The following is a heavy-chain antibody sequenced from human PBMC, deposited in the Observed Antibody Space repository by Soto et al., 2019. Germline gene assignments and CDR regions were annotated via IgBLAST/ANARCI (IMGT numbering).Heavy chain of an antibody. D-gene: IGHD4-17*01. CDR1: GFMFGSYL. V-gene: IGHV3-7*03. CDR2: IKRDGSEK. J-gene: IGHJ4*02. CDR3: ARVRATDYEIDY. Sequence: GGSLRLSCTASGFMFGSYLMTWVRHVPGKGLQWVANIKRDGSEKYYVDFVKGRFTISRGNADNSVFLDMNNLRVDDTATYYCARVRATDYEIDYWGQGALVTVSS.